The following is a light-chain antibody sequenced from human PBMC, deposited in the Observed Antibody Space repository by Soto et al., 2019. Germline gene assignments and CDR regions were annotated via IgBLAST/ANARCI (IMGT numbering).Light chain of an antibody. V-gene: IGLV1-51*01. CDR2: DNN. CDR3: GTWDSSLSAVV. Sequence: QSVLTQPHSVSEAPGQKVTISCSGSSSNIGNNYVSWYQQLPGTAPKVLIYDNNKRPSGIPDRFSGSKSGTSATLGITGLQAGDEADDYCGTWDSSLSAVVFGGGTKLPVL. J-gene: IGLJ2*01. CDR1: SSNIGNNY.